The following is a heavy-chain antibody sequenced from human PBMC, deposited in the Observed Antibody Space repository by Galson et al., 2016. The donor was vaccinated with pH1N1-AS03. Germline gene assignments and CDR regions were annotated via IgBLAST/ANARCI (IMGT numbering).Heavy chain of an antibody. D-gene: IGHD4-17*01. Sequence: SVKVSCKASGGTFSSDAISWVRQAPGQGLEWMGRIIPILGITDYAQKFQGRVTITADKSTGTAYMELSSLGSEDTAVYYCARDTSTTATTHFDCWGQGTLVTISS. J-gene: IGHJ4*02. CDR3: ARDTSTTATTHFDC. CDR1: GGTFSSDA. V-gene: IGHV1-69*04. CDR2: IIPILGIT.